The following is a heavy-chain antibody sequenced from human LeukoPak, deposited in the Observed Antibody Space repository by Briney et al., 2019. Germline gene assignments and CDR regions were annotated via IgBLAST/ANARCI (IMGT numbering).Heavy chain of an antibody. Sequence: SETLSLTCTVSGGSISSYYWSWIRQPPGKGLEWIGYIYYSGSTNYNPSLKSRVTISVDTPKNQFSLKLSSVTAADTAVYYCARDKFGGSFYWGQGTLVTVSS. CDR1: GGSISSYY. J-gene: IGHJ4*02. V-gene: IGHV4-59*01. D-gene: IGHD2-15*01. CDR2: IYYSGST. CDR3: ARDKFGGSFY.